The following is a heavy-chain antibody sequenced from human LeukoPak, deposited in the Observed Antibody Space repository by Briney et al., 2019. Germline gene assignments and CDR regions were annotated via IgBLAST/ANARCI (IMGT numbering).Heavy chain of an antibody. CDR3: ARLRVGATGDFDY. D-gene: IGHD1-26*01. Sequence: SETLSLTCAVSGGSISSSSWWSWVRQPPGKGLEWIGEIYHSGSTNYNPSLKNRVTISVDKSKNQFSLKLSSVTAADTAVYYCARLRVGATGDFDYWGQGTLVTVSS. V-gene: IGHV4-4*02. J-gene: IGHJ4*02. CDR2: IYHSGST. CDR1: GGSISSSSW.